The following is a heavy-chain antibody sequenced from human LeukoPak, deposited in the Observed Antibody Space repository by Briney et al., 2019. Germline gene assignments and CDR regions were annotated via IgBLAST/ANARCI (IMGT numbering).Heavy chain of an antibody. J-gene: IGHJ4*02. D-gene: IGHD2-8*01. Sequence: VASVKVSCKASGYTFTSYAMNWVRQAPGQGLEWMGWINTNTGNPTYARGFTGRFVFSLDTSVSTAYLQISSLKAEDTAVYYCARDGPGYCTNGVCYDYWGQGTLVTVSS. CDR2: INTNTGNP. V-gene: IGHV7-4-1*02. CDR1: GYTFTSYA. CDR3: ARDGPGYCTNGVCYDY.